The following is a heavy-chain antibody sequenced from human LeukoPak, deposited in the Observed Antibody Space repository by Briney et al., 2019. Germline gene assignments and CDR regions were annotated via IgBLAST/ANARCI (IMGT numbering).Heavy chain of an antibody. J-gene: IGHJ4*02. Sequence: GGSLRLSCAASGFTFSSYTMNWVRQAPGKGLEWVSSITSSSSYIYYADSVKGRFTISRDNAKNSLYLQMNGLRAEDTAVYYCARVCYSSSSFEDYWGQGTLVTVSS. CDR2: ITSSSSYI. CDR3: ARVCYSSSSFEDY. D-gene: IGHD6-6*01. V-gene: IGHV3-21*01. CDR1: GFTFSSYT.